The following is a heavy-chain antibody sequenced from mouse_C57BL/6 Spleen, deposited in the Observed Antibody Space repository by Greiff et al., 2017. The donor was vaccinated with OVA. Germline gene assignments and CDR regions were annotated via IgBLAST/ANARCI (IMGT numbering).Heavy chain of an antibody. CDR1: GYTFTSYW. V-gene: IGHV1-69*01. CDR3: AREDGNLDWFAY. D-gene: IGHD2-1*01. J-gene: IGHJ3*01. CDR2: IDPSDSYT. Sequence: QVQLQQPGAELVMPGASVKLSCKASGYTFTSYWMHWVKQRPGQGLEWIGEIDPSDSYTNYNQKFKGKSTLTVDKSSSTAYMQLSSLTSEDSAVYYCAREDGNLDWFAYWGQGTLVTVSA.